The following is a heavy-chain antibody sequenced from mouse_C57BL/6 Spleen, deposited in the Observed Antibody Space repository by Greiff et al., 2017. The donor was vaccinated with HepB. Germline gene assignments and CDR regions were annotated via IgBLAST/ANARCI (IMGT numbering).Heavy chain of an antibody. CDR2: IDPEDGET. CDR3: ARSITTVVATRGHFDY. V-gene: IGHV14-2*01. CDR1: GFNIKDYY. Sequence: EVQLQQSGAELVKPGASVKLSCTASGFNIKDYYMHWVKQRTEQGLEWIGRIDPEDGETKYAPKFQGKATITADTSSNTAYLQLSSLTSEDTAVYYCARSITTVVATRGHFDYWGQGTTLTVSS. D-gene: IGHD1-1*01. J-gene: IGHJ2*01.